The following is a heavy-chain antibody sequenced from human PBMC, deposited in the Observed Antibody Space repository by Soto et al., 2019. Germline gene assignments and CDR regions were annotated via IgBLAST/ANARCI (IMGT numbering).Heavy chain of an antibody. CDR3: ARGPKYQGGIAAGCFDY. J-gene: IGHJ4*02. CDR2: ISYDGINK. D-gene: IGHD6-13*01. V-gene: IGHV3-30-3*01. Sequence: QVQLVESGGGVVQPGRSLRLSCAASGFTFSSYAMHWVRQAPGKGLEWVAVISYDGINKDYADSVKGRFTMSRDNSKNTLYLQMNSLRAEDTAVYYCARGPKYQGGIAAGCFDYWGQGTLVTVSS. CDR1: GFTFSSYA.